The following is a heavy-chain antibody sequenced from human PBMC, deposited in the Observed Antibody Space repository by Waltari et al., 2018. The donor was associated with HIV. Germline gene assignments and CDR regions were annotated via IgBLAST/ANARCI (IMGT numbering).Heavy chain of an antibody. Sequence: EVQLVESGGGLVQPGRSLRLSCTASGFTFGDYAMSCFRQAPGKVLEWVIFMRSKAYGGTTEYAASVKGRFTISRDDSKSIAYLQMNSLKTEDTAVYYCLPDYDILTGYLAFDYWGQGTLVTVSS. V-gene: IGHV3-49*03. J-gene: IGHJ4*02. D-gene: IGHD3-9*01. CDR1: GFTFGDYA. CDR3: LPDYDILTGYLAFDY. CDR2: MRSKAYGGTT.